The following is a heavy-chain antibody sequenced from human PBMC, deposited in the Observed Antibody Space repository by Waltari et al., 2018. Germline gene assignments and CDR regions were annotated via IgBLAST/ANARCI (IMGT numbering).Heavy chain of an antibody. D-gene: IGHD3-22*01. J-gene: IGHJ4*02. CDR1: GFTFGDYA. CDR2: MGSKAYGGTT. CDR3: TRDDYYYDSSGYCR. Sequence: EVQLVESGGGLVQPGRSLRLSCTASGFTFGDYAMSWVRQAPGKGLEEVGLMGSKAYGGTTEYAASVKGRFTISREDSKSIAYMQMNSLKTEDTAVYYCTRDDYYYDSSGYCRWGQGTLVTVSS. V-gene: IGHV3-49*04.